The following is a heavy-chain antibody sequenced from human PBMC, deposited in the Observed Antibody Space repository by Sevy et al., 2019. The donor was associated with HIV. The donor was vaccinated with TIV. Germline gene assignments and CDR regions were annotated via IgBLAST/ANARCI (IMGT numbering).Heavy chain of an antibody. CDR3: ARDVNGEGFVELFPPWFDP. J-gene: IGHJ5*02. D-gene: IGHD3-10*01. CDR1: GGSISSYY. CDR2: IYYSRGT. V-gene: IGHV4-59*01. Sequence: SETLSLTCTVSGGSISSYYWSWIRQPPGKGLEWIGYIYYSRGTNYNPTLKSRVTISVDTSKNQCSLKLSSVTAADTAVYYCARDVNGEGFVELFPPWFDPWGQGTLVTVSS.